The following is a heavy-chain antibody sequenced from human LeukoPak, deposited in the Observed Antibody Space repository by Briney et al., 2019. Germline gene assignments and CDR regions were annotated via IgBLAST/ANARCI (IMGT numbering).Heavy chain of an antibody. CDR3: ARVATVTRITYGMDV. CDR2: INPNSGGT. D-gene: IGHD4-17*01. V-gene: IGHV1-2*02. J-gene: IGHJ6*02. CDR1: GYTFTGYY. Sequence: GESLKVSCKASGYTFTGYYMHWVRQAPGQGLEWMGWINPNSGGTNYAQKFQGRVTMTRDTSISTAYMELSRLRSDDTAVYYCARVATVTRITYGMDVWGQGTTVTVSS.